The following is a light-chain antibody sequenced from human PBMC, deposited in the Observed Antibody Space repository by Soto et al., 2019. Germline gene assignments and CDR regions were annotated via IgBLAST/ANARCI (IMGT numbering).Light chain of an antibody. CDR3: SSYTSSNTLV. Sequence: QSALTQPASVSGSPGQSITNSCTGTSSDVGAYNYASWYQQHPGKAPKLMIFEVSDRPSGVSNRFSGSKSGNTASLTISGLQAEDEADYYCSSYTSSNTLVFGGGTKLTVL. CDR1: SSDVGAYNY. V-gene: IGLV2-14*01. CDR2: EVS. J-gene: IGLJ2*01.